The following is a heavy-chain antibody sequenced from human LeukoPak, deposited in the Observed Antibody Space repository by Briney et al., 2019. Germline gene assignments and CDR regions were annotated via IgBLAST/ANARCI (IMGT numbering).Heavy chain of an antibody. CDR1: GGSISPYY. V-gene: IGHV4-59*01. Sequence: SETLSLTCSVSGGSISPYYWNWIRQPPGKGMEWIGYIHYTGTTKYNPSLKSRVTILVDTSKNQVSLRLTSVTAAGTAVYYCARGISPMDVWGKGTTVTVSS. CDR2: IHYTGTT. CDR3: ARGISPMDV. D-gene: IGHD3-3*02. J-gene: IGHJ6*03.